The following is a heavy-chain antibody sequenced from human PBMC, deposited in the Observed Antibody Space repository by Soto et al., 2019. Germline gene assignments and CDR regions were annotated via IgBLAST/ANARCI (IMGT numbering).Heavy chain of an antibody. Sequence: EGQLVESGGGLVQPGESLRLSCAGSGFTFNSYWMSWVRQASGKGLEWVAKVQQDGSEKYYVDSVKGRFTISRDNAKNSVYLQMNSLRVEDTAVYYCARGGLHRSGYEYYYYYYGLDVWGQGTTVTVAS. CDR2: VQQDGSEK. CDR3: ARGGLHRSGYEYYYYYYGLDV. D-gene: IGHD5-12*01. CDR1: GFTFNSYW. J-gene: IGHJ6*02. V-gene: IGHV3-7*03.